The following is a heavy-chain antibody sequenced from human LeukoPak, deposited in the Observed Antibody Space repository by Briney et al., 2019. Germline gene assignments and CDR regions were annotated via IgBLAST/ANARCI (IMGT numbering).Heavy chain of an antibody. Sequence: GASVKVTCKASGYTFTSYGISWVRQAPGQGLEWMGWISAYNGNTNYAQKLQGRVTMTTDTSTSTAYMELRSLRSDDTAVYYCARSGYCSGGSCCSGLYYFDYWGQGTLVTVSS. CDR2: ISAYNGNT. CDR1: GYTFTSYG. J-gene: IGHJ4*02. D-gene: IGHD2-15*01. V-gene: IGHV1-18*01. CDR3: ARSGYCSGGSCCSGLYYFDY.